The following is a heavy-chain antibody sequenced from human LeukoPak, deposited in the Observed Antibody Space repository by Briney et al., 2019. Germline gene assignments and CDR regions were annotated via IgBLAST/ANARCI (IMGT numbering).Heavy chain of an antibody. CDR2: IYSGGST. D-gene: IGHD5-12*01. J-gene: IGHJ6*02. V-gene: IGHV3-66*01. CDR3: ARWGIVATFFYYGMDV. CDR1: GFTVSSNY. Sequence: PGGSLRLSCAASGFTVSSNYMSWVRQAPGKRLEWVSVIYSGGSTYYADSVKGRFTISRDNSKNTLYLQMNSLRAEDTAVYYCARWGIVATFFYYGMDVWGQGTTVTVSS.